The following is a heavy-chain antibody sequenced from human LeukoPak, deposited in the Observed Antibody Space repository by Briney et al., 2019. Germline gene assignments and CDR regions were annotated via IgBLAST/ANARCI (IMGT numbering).Heavy chain of an antibody. Sequence: SETLSLTCTVSGGSISSYYWSWIRQPAGKGLEWIGRIDTSGNTNYKPSLKSRVTMSVHKSKNQFSLKLSSVTAADTAVYYCARRQYSSSPVDPWGPGTLVTVSS. J-gene: IGHJ5*02. CDR3: ARRQYSSSPVDP. CDR2: IDTSGNT. D-gene: IGHD6-6*01. V-gene: IGHV4-4*07. CDR1: GGSISSYY.